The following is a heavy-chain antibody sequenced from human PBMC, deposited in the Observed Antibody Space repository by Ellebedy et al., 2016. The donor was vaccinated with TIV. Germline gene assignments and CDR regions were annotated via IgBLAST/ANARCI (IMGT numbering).Heavy chain of an antibody. Sequence: SETLSLXXAVYGGSFSGYYWSWIRQPPGKGLEWIGEINHSGSTNYNPSLKSRVTISVDTSKNQFSLKLSSVTAADTAVYYCARRYDPHDAFDIWGQGTMVTVSS. CDR1: GGSFSGYY. D-gene: IGHD3-16*01. J-gene: IGHJ3*02. CDR2: INHSGST. CDR3: ARRYDPHDAFDI. V-gene: IGHV4-34*01.